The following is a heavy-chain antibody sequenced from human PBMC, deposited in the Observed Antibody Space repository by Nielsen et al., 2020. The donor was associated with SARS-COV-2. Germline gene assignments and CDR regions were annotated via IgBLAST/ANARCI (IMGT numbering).Heavy chain of an antibody. J-gene: IGHJ3*02. CDR2: IYSGGST. D-gene: IGHD3-9*01. V-gene: IGHV3-53*01. CDR1: GFTVSSNY. CDR3: AKVIDWGALDI. Sequence: GGSLRLSCAASGFTVSSNYMSWVRQAPGKGLEWVSVIYSGGSTYYADSVKGRFTISRDNSKNTLYLQMNSLRAEDTAVYYCAKVIDWGALDIWGQGTMVTVSS.